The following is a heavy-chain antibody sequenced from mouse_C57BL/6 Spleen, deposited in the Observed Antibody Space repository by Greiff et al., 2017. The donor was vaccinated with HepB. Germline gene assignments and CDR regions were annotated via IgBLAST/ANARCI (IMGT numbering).Heavy chain of an antibody. J-gene: IGHJ2*01. CDR1: GFTFSSYA. CDR2: ISDGGSYT. CDR3: ARGGSFITTVVATGYFDY. D-gene: IGHD1-1*01. Sequence: DVMLVESGGGLVKPGGSLKLSCAASGFTFSSYAMSWVRQTPEKRLEWVATISDGGSYTYYPDNVKGRFTISRDNAKNNLYLQMSHLKSEDTAMYYCARGGSFITTVVATGYFDYWGQGTTLTVSS. V-gene: IGHV5-4*03.